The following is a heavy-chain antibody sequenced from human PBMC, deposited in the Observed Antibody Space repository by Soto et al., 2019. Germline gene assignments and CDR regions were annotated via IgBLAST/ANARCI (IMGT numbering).Heavy chain of an antibody. CDR2: ISRSGDRT. J-gene: IGHJ4*02. CDR3: ARARCSSGQGYYFDY. V-gene: IGHV3-64*02. Sequence: EVQLVESGEGLVQPGGSLRLSCAASGFTFSSYSIHWIRQAPGKGLEFVSAISRSGDRTYYADSVKGRFTITRDNSKNTVWLQMGSLRAEDMAVYYCARARCSSGQGYYFDYWGRGALVSVSS. CDR1: GFTFSSYS. D-gene: IGHD2-15*01.